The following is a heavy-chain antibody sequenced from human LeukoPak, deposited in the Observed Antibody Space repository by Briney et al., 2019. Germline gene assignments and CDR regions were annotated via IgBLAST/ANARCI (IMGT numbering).Heavy chain of an antibody. CDR3: AKSSYYDSSGYYPTYYYGMDV. CDR2: ISGSGGST. J-gene: IGHJ6*02. CDR1: GFTFTKYW. V-gene: IGHV3-23*01. D-gene: IGHD3-22*01. Sequence: PGGSLRLSCAASGFTFTKYWMTWVRQAPGKGLEWVSAISGSGGSTYYADSVKGRFTISRDNSKNTLYLQMNSLRAEDTAVYYCAKSSYYDSSGYYPTYYYGMDVWGQGTTVTVSS.